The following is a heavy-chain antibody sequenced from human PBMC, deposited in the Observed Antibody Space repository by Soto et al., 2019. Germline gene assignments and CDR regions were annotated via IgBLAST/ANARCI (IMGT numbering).Heavy chain of an antibody. D-gene: IGHD3-3*01. CDR1: VFTFSSYA. V-gene: IGHV3-23*01. J-gene: IGHJ4*02. CDR2: ISGSGGST. Sequence: WSLRLSCSASVFTFSSYAMSWFRQAPGKGLEWVSAISGSGGSTYYADSVKGRFTISRDNSKNTLYLQMNSLRAEDTAVYYCARAPRITIFGVVIIKGGYFDYWGQGTLVTVSS. CDR3: ARAPRITIFGVVIIKGGYFDY.